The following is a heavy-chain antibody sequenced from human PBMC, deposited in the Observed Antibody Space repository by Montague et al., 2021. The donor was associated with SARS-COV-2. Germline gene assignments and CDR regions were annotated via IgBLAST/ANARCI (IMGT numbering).Heavy chain of an antibody. Sequence: SLSLSFTASGFTFSSYEINWVRQAPGKGLKWVSYITHSGSTIYYADSVKDRFTISRDNAKNSLYLQMSSLRAEDTAVYYCARQHDLWSGYFDYWGQGTLVTVSS. V-gene: IGHV3-48*03. CDR1: GFTFSSYE. CDR3: ARQHDLWSGYFDY. J-gene: IGHJ4*02. CDR2: ITHSGSTI. D-gene: IGHD3-3*01.